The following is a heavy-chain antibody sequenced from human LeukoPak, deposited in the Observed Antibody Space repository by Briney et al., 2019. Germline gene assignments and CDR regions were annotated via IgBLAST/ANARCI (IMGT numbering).Heavy chain of an antibody. J-gene: IGHJ6*02. D-gene: IGHD2-15*01. CDR3: AGTNGYCSGGKCSEYYYYYGMDV. CDR2: IKQDGSEK. V-gene: IGHV3-7*01. Sequence: GGSLRLSCAASGFTFSTYWMSWVRQAPGKGLEWVANIKQDGSEKHYVDPVKGRFTISRDNAKNSVYLQMNSLRAEDTAVYYCAGTNGYCSGGKCSEYYYYYGMDVWGQGTTVTVSS. CDR1: GFTFSTYW.